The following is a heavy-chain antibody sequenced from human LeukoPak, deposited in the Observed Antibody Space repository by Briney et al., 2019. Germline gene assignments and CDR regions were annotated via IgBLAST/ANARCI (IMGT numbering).Heavy chain of an antibody. D-gene: IGHD3-22*01. CDR1: GFTFSSYG. Sequence: GRSLRLSCAASGFTFSSYGMHWVRQAPGKGLEWVAVIWYDGSNKYYADSVKGRFTISRDNSKNTLYLQMNSLRAEDTAVYYCVRDGGYYDTLGAFDIWGQGTMVTVSS. V-gene: IGHV3-33*01. CDR3: VRDGGYYDTLGAFDI. J-gene: IGHJ3*02. CDR2: IWYDGSNK.